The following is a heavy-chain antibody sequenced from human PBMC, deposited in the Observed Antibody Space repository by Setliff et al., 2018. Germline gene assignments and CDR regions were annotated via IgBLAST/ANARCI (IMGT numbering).Heavy chain of an antibody. D-gene: IGHD4-17*01. J-gene: IGHJ4*02. CDR2: ISHSGST. Sequence: SETLSLTCTVSGYSISSGHYWGWIRQPPGKGLEWIGSISHSGSTYYNPSLRSRVTISLDTSKDQFSPKLTSVTAADTAVYYCAGGRRYDYGWDFDYWGQGTLVTVSS. CDR3: AGGRRYDYGWDFDY. V-gene: IGHV4-38-2*02. CDR1: GYSISSGHY.